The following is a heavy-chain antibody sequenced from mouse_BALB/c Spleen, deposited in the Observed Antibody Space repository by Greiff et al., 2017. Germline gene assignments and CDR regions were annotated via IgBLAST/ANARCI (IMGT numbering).Heavy chain of an antibody. CDR2: ISYSGST. CDR1: GYSITSDYA. V-gene: IGHV3-2*02. CDR3: ARSVPLFAY. Sequence: ESGPGLVKPSQSLSLTCTVTGYSITSDYAWNWIRQFPGNKLEWMGYISYSGSTSYNPSLKSRISITRDTSKNQFFLQLNSVTTEDTATYYCARSVPLFAYWGQGTLVTVSA. J-gene: IGHJ3*01.